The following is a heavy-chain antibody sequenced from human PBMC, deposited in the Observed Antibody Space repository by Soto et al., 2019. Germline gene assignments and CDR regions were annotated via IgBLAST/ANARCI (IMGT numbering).Heavy chain of an antibody. CDR2: INDVGSST. V-gene: IGHV3-74*03. CDR3: VRGARPTSSSAGGYTYFDH. D-gene: IGHD6-6*01. Sequence: EVQLVQSGGGLVQPGGSLRLSCAASGFTFSDHWMHWVRQEPEKGLVCVSYINDVGSSTTYAASVKGRFTISRDNAKGTLYLPMNGLRAEDTAVYYCVRGARPTSSSAGGYTYFDHWGQGTLVTVSS. J-gene: IGHJ4*02. CDR1: GFTFSDHW.